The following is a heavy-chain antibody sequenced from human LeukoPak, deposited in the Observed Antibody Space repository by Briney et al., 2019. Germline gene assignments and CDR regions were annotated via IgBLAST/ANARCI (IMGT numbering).Heavy chain of an antibody. CDR2: INHSGST. CDR1: GGSFSGYY. D-gene: IGHD3/OR15-3a*01. CDR3: ARDKRRTGYYTLVYFDY. V-gene: IGHV4-34*01. Sequence: SETLSLTCAIYGGSFSGYYWSWIRQPPGKGLEWIGEINHSGSTNYNPSLKSRVTISVDTSKNQFSLKLSSVTAADTAVYYCARDKRRTGYYTLVYFDYWGQGTLVTVSS. J-gene: IGHJ4*02.